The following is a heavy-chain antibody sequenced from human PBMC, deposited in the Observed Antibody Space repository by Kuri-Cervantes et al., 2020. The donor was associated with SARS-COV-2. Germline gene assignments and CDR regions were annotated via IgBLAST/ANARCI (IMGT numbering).Heavy chain of an antibody. CDR2: IYSGGTT. CDR1: GFTVSSNY. V-gene: IGHV3-53*01. J-gene: IGHJ2*01. D-gene: IGHD3-22*01. CDR3: ARGGSYDDSNGLDWPFDL. Sequence: GESLKISCAASGFTVSSNYMNWVRQAPGKGLEWVSVIYSGGTTYYADSVKGRFTISRDTSKSTLYLQMISVKAEDSAMYYCARGGSYDDSNGLDWPFDLWGRGTLVTVSS.